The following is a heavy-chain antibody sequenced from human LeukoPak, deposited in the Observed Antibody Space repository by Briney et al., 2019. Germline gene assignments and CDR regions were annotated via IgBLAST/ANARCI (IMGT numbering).Heavy chain of an antibody. CDR1: GFIFSNVW. CDR2: IKQDGSQN. D-gene: IGHD3-3*01. J-gene: IGHJ5*02. CDR3: AIEGSGRSLDP. V-gene: IGHV3-7*01. Sequence: GGSLRLSCAASGFIFSNVWMSWVRQAPGKGLEWVANIKQDGSQNYYMDSVKGRFTISRDTARNSLHLQINSLRAEDTAMYYCAIEGSGRSLDPWGQGTLVTVSS.